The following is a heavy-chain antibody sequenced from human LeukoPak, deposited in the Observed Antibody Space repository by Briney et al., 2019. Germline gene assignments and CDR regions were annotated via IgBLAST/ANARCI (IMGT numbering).Heavy chain of an antibody. J-gene: IGHJ4*02. CDR3: ARGNILTGYSD. Sequence: GGSLRLSCAASGFTFSNYDMHWVRQVTGEGLEWVSAIGNGGDTYYAGSVKGRFTISRENAKNSLYLQMNSLRAGDTAVYYCARGNILTGYSDWGQGTLVTFSS. D-gene: IGHD3-9*01. CDR2: IGNGGDT. CDR1: GFTFSNYD. V-gene: IGHV3-13*04.